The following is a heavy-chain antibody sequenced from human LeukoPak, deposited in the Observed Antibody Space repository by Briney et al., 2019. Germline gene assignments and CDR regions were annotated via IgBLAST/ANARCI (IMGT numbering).Heavy chain of an antibody. Sequence: GASVKVSCKASGYTFTGYYLHWVRQAPGQGLEWMGCVIPNSGDTNYAQKFQGSVTMTRYTSISTVYMELGKLRSDDTAVYYCARASGSYWWFDSWGQGTLVTVSS. D-gene: IGHD1-26*01. CDR2: VIPNSGDT. J-gene: IGHJ5*01. CDR3: ARASGSYWWFDS. CDR1: GYTFTGYY. V-gene: IGHV1-2*02.